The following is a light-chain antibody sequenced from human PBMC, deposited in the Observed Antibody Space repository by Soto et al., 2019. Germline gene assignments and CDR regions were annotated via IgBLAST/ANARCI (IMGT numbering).Light chain of an antibody. J-gene: IGKJ2*01. CDR1: QSVSSN. Sequence: EIVMTQSPATLSVSPGERATLSCRASQSVSSNLAWYQQKPGQAPRLLIYGASTRATGIPARFSGGGSGTEFTVTISSLQSEDFAIYYCQQYDIWPPYTFGQGTKVDNK. V-gene: IGKV3-15*01. CDR2: GAS. CDR3: QQYDIWPPYT.